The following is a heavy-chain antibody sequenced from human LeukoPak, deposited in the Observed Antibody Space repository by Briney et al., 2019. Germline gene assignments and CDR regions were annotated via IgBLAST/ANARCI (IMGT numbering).Heavy chain of an antibody. Sequence: SETLSLTCTVSGGSISSYYWSWIRQPPGKGLEWIGYIYYSGSTNYNPSLKSRVTISVDTSKNQFSLKLSSVTAADTAVYYCAKTPGIAAAGPWFDPWGQGTLVTVPS. D-gene: IGHD6-13*01. CDR1: GGSISSYY. CDR3: AKTPGIAAAGPWFDP. CDR2: IYYSGST. J-gene: IGHJ5*02. V-gene: IGHV4-59*01.